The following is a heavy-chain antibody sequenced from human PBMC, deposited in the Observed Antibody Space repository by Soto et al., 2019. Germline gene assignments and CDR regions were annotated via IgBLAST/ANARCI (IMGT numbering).Heavy chain of an antibody. D-gene: IGHD4-4*01. CDR2: VYYSGST. Sequence: SETLSLTCTLSGGSISGYYWSWIRQPPGKGLEWIGYVYYSGSTKYNPSLESRVTISVDMSNNQFSLMLTSVTAADTAVYYCANYSRTDAEGYRLDFSGAGTLVTVSS. CDR1: GGSISGYY. V-gene: IGHV4-59*01. CDR3: ANYSRTDAEGYRLDF. J-gene: IGHJ5*01.